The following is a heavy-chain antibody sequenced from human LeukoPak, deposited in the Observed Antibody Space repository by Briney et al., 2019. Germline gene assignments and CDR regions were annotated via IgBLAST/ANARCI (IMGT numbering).Heavy chain of an antibody. CDR3: AKELDRRGTAMDV. CDR1: GFTFSSYA. Sequence: PGRSLRLSCAASGFTFSSYAMHWVRQAPGKGLEWVSAISGSGGSTYYADSVKGRFTISRDNSKNTLYLQMNSLRAEDTAVYYCAKELDRRGTAMDVWGKGTTVTVSS. J-gene: IGHJ6*04. CDR2: ISGSGGST. D-gene: IGHD6-13*01. V-gene: IGHV3-23*01.